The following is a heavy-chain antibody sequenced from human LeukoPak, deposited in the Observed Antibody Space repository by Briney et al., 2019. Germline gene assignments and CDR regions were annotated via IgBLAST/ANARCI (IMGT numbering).Heavy chain of an antibody. CDR1: GGSISSYY. CDR2: IYHSGTT. CDR3: ARDRTAFYFDY. J-gene: IGHJ4*02. D-gene: IGHD2-21*02. V-gene: IGHV4-59*12. Sequence: SETLSLTCTVSGGSISSYYWSWIRQPPGKGLEWIGYIYHSGTTYYNPSLKSRLTISLDRSSSQFSLKLTSVTAADTAVYYCARDRTAFYFDYWGRGTLVTVSS.